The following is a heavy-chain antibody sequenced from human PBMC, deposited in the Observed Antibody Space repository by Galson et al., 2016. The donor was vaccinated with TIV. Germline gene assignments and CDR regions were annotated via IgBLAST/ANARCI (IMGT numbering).Heavy chain of an antibody. CDR1: GFTFSSFA. D-gene: IGHD3-22*01. V-gene: IGHV3-23*01. Sequence: SLRLSCAASGFTFSSFAMTWVRQAPGKGLEWVSRISAGGGRTDYADSVKGRFTISRDNPKNTLYLQMSSLRADDTAVYFCARDLSRSVALYDSSGYGMAVWGQGTTVTVSS. CDR3: ARDLSRSVALYDSSGYGMAV. J-gene: IGHJ6*01. CDR2: ISAGGGRT.